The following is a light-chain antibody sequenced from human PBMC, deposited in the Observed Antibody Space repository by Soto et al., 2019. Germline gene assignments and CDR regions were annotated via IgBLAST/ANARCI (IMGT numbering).Light chain of an antibody. CDR3: QQCSNWPPT. CDR1: ESVSRC. Sequence: ESVLTHSPATLSLSPGERATLSCRASESVSRCLAWYQQKPGQAPRLLIYDATNRATGIPARFSGSGSGTDLTLTISSLEPEDFALYFCQQCSNWPPTFGQGTKVGIK. CDR2: DAT. V-gene: IGKV3-11*01. J-gene: IGKJ1*01.